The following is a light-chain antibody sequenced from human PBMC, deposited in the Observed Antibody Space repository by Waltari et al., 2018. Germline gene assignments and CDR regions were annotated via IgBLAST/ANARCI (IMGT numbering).Light chain of an antibody. CDR1: SSHIGRNY. CDR3: AAWDDSLSAWV. J-gene: IGLJ3*02. CDR2: RNN. V-gene: IGLV1-47*01. Sequence: QSVLTQPPSASGTPGQRVTISSSGSSSHIGRNYVYWYQQLPGTAPHLPISRNNQRPSGVHDRFSGSKSGTSASLAISGLRSEDEADYFCAAWDDSLSAWVFGGGTKLTVL.